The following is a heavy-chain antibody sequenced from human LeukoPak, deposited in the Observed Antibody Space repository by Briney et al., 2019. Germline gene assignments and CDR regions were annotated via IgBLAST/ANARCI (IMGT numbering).Heavy chain of an antibody. Sequence: GGSLRLSCAASGFTFSNYAMSWVRQAPGRGLERVSAISGSGRSTYYADSVKGRFTISRDNSKNTLYLQMNSLRAEDTAVYYCARAYSGYDYWGQGTLVTVSS. V-gene: IGHV3-23*01. J-gene: IGHJ4*02. CDR2: ISGSGRST. CDR3: ARAYSGYDY. CDR1: GFTFSNYA. D-gene: IGHD5-12*01.